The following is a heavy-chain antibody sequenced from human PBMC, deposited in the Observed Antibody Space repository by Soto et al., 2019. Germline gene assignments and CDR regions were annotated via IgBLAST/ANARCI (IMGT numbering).Heavy chain of an antibody. J-gene: IGHJ5*02. CDR2: ISGSGGST. V-gene: IGHV3-23*01. CDR1: GFTFSSYA. Sequence: GGSLRLSCAASGFTFSSYAMSWFRQAPGKGLEWVSAISGSGGSTYYADSVKGRFTIPRDNSKNTLYLQMNSLRAEDTAVYYCAKDPGGEFDGLLYVDWFDLWGQGTLVTVAS. D-gene: IGHD3-9*01. CDR3: AKDPGGEFDGLLYVDWFDL.